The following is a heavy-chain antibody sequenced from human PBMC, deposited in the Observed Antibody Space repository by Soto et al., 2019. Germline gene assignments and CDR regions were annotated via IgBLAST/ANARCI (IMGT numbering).Heavy chain of an antibody. CDR2: IYSGGST. Sequence: GGSLRLSCAASGFTVSSNYMSWVRQAPGKGLEWVSVIYSGGSTYYADSVKGRFTISRDNSKNTLYLQMNSLRAEDTAVYYCARVVTYYYYGMDVWGQGTTVTVSS. CDR1: GFTVSSNY. D-gene: IGHD4-4*01. J-gene: IGHJ6*02. CDR3: ARVVTYYYYGMDV. V-gene: IGHV3-53*01.